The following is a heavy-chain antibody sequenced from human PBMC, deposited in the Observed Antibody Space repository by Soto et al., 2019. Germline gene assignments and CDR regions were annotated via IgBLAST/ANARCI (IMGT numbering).Heavy chain of an antibody. CDR1: GGSISSSSYY. CDR3: ARRRVYDYYSMDV. D-gene: IGHD6-13*01. J-gene: IGHJ6*02. CDR2: IDYSGST. V-gene: IGHV4-39*01. Sequence: XETLSLTCTVAGGSISSSSYYWGWIRQPPGKGLEWIGSIDYSGSTYYNPSLKSRVTISVDTSKNQFSLKVSSVTAADTAVYYCARRRVYDYYSMDVWGQGTTVTVSS.